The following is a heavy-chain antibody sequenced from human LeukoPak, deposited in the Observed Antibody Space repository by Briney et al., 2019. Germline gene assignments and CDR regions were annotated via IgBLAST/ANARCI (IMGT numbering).Heavy chain of an antibody. J-gene: IGHJ2*01. Sequence: SETLSLTCTVSGGSISSYYWSWIRQPSGKGLEWIGYIYYSGSTNYNPSLKSRVTISVDTSKNQFSLKLSSVTAADTAVYYCARGGGDYYDSIFHLWGRGTLVTVSS. CDR3: ARGGGDYYDSIFHL. CDR1: GGSISSYY. V-gene: IGHV4-59*01. D-gene: IGHD3-22*01. CDR2: IYYSGST.